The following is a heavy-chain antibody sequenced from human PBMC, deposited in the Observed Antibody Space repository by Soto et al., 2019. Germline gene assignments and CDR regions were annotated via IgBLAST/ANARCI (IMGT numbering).Heavy chain of an antibody. D-gene: IGHD1-1*01. CDR1: GFPVSGYS. CDR3: VRCWGTGDGSNLGYNWFDP. V-gene: IGHV3-30*04. J-gene: IGHJ5*02. Sequence: QVQVVESGGGVVQPGRSLRLSCAASGFPVSGYSMHWVRQAPGKGLEWVALISYDGRNKDYADSVKGRFTISRDDSKNTLYLQMNSLRAEDTAVYYCVRCWGTGDGSNLGYNWFDPWGQGTLASVSS. CDR2: ISYDGRNK.